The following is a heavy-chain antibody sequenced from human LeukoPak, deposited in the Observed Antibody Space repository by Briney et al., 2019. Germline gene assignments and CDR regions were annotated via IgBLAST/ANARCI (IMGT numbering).Heavy chain of an antibody. CDR3: AREVSEGFDF. CDR2: FGTRSTSI. Sequence: GGSLRLSCTASGFTFSGYNMNWIRQAPGKGLEWVSSFGTRSTSIYHAGSVKGRFAISRDNAKNSLYLQMNSLRAEDTALYYCAREVSEGFDFWGQGTLVTVSS. D-gene: IGHD3-22*01. V-gene: IGHV3-21*01. CDR1: GFTFSGYN. J-gene: IGHJ4*02.